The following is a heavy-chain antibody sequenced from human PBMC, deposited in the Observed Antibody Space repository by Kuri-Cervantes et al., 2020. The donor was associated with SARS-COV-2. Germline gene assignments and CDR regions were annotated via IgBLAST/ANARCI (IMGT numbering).Heavy chain of an antibody. CDR1: GGSFSGYY. D-gene: IGHD1/OR15-1a*01. CDR3: ARGPLLNWNNSSGEGYYYYGMDV. CDR2: INHSGNT. J-gene: IGHJ6*02. V-gene: IGHV4-34*01. Sequence: SQTLSLTCAVYGGSFSGYYWSWIRQPPGKGLEWIGEINHSGNTNYNPYLKSRVTISVDKSKNQFSLKLSSVAAADTAVYYCARGPLLNWNNSSGEGYYYYGMDVWGQGTTVTVSS.